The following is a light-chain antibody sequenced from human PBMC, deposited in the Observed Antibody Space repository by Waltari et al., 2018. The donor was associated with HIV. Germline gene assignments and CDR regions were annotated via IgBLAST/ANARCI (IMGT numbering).Light chain of an antibody. V-gene: IGLV3-1*01. J-gene: IGLJ2*01. CDR3: QVWDSSTLI. CDR2: QDS. CDR1: DLGEKY. Sequence: SYELTQTPSVSVSPGRTASITCSGHDLGEKYVSWYQQRSGQSHILVIFQDSQRPSVIPERFSGSNSGHTATLTISGTQATDEANYYCQVWDSSTLIFGGGTTLTVL.